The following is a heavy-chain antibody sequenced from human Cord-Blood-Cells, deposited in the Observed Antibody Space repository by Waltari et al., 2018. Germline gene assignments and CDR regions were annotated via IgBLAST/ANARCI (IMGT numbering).Heavy chain of an antibody. J-gene: IGHJ3*02. Sequence: QVQLVQSGAAVKKPGSSVKVSCKASGGTFSSYAISWVRQAPGQGLEWMGGIIPIFGTANYAQKFQGRVTITADESTSTAYMELSSLRSEDTAVYYCARPREYCSSTSCYSAFDIWGQGTMVTVSS. CDR1: GGTFSSYA. CDR2: IIPIFGTA. CDR3: ARPREYCSSTSCYSAFDI. D-gene: IGHD2-2*01. V-gene: IGHV1-69*01.